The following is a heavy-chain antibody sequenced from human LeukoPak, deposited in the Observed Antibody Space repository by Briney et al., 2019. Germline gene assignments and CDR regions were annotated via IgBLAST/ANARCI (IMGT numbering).Heavy chain of an antibody. CDR1: GGSFSGYY. CDR2: INHSGST. D-gene: IGHD6-13*01. V-gene: IGHV4-34*01. J-gene: IGHJ6*02. Sequence: SETQSLTCAGYGGSFSGYYWSWIRQPPGKGLEWIGEINHSGSTNYNPSLKSRVTISVDTSKNQFSLKLSSVTAADTAVYYCARGGSSSWGYYYYYGMDVWGQGTTVTVSS. CDR3: ARGGSSSWGYYYYYGMDV.